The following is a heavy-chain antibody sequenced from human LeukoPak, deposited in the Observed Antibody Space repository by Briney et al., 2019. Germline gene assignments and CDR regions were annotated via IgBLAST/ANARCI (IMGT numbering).Heavy chain of an antibody. D-gene: IGHD6-19*01. J-gene: IGHJ5*02. CDR1: GFTFSIYS. CDR2: ISWNSGSI. Sequence: GGSLRLSCAASGFTFSIYSMNWVRQAPGKGLEWVSGISWNSGSIGYADSVKGRFTISRDNAKNSLYPQMNSLRAEDTALYYCAKALTGQWLVNWFDPWGQGTLVTVSS. CDR3: AKALTGQWLVNWFDP. V-gene: IGHV3-9*01.